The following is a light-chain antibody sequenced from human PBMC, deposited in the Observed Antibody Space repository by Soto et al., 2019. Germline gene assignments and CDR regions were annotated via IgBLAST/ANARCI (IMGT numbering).Light chain of an antibody. CDR3: QQFGGSSYS. V-gene: IGKV3-20*01. CDR2: GAS. J-gene: IGKJ2*03. CDR1: QSVSSNY. Sequence: ESVLTQSPGTLSLSPGERATLSCTASQSVSSNYLAWYQQKPGQAPRLLIYGASTRATGIPGRFSGSGSGTDFTLTISRLAPEYFAVYYCQQFGGSSYSFGQGTKLEIK.